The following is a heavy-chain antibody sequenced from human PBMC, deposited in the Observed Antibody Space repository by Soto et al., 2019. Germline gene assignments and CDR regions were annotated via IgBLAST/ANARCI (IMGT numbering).Heavy chain of an antibody. CDR2: VIPILGTA. J-gene: IGHJ4*02. V-gene: IGHV1-69*01. CDR1: GGSLRNSV. Sequence: QVQLVQSGAEVKKPGSSVKVSCTASGGSLRNSVITWVRQAPAQRLEWMGGVIPILGTANYAQKFQGRVTMTADEATSTAYMDLSSRSPDATAVYYCAGLGHPGHWGPGTLVIVSS. CDR3: AGLGHPGH.